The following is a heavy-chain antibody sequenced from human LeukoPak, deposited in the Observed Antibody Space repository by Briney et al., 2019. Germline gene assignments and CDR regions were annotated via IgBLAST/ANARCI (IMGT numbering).Heavy chain of an antibody. Sequence: GGSLRLSCAASGFTFSSYAMHWVRQAPGEGLEWVAVITYDGSNQYYADSVKGRFTISRDNSKSTLFLQMNSLRVEDTAAYFCARESGRGGYDIGLWGQGTLVTVSS. CDR3: ARESGRGGYDIGL. D-gene: IGHD3-9*01. CDR2: ITYDGSNQ. CDR1: GFTFSSYA. V-gene: IGHV3-30-3*01. J-gene: IGHJ5*02.